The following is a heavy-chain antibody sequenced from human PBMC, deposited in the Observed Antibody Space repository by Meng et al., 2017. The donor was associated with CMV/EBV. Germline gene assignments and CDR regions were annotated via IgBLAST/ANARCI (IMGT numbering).Heavy chain of an antibody. J-gene: IGHJ6*02. V-gene: IGHV1-46*01. D-gene: IGHD2-2*01. CDR1: GYTFTSYY. CDR2: INPSGGST. Sequence: VKVSCKASGYTFTSYYMHWVRQAPGQGLEWMGIINPSGGSTSYAQKFQGRVTMTRDTSTSTVYMELSSLRSEDTAVYYCARVPAAKSSLYYYYGMDVWGQGTTVTVSS. CDR3: ARVPAAKSSLYYYYGMDV.